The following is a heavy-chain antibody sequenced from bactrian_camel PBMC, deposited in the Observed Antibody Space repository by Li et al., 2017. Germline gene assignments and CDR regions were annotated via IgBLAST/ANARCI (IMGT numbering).Heavy chain of an antibody. CDR1: GVSAKTHVLC. CDR2: ISGGGNT. Sequence: HVQLVESGGGAVQAGGSLTLSCTNSGVSAKTHVLCLGWFRQAPGQKREGVATISGGGNTYYADSVKGRFTISRDNTKNTLYLQMNSLKPEDTATYTCAAVYYWSGCGSSMRPRYWGQGTQVTVSS. J-gene: IGHJ4*01. CDR3: AAVYYWSGCGSSMRPRY. V-gene: IGHV3S53*01. D-gene: IGHD3*01.